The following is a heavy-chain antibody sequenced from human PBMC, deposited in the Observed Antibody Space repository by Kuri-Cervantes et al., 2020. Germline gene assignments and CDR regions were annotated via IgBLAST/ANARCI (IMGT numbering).Heavy chain of an antibody. CDR1: GFTFSSYA. CDR3: ARGWWKLVAAGPDF. Sequence: GGSLRLSCAASGFTFSSYAMLWVRQAPGKGLEWVAVIAYDGSNTYYADSVKGRFTISRDNSKNTLYLQMNSLRVEDKAVYYSARGWWKLVAAGPDFWGQGTQVTVSS. V-gene: IGHV3-30-3*01. J-gene: IGHJ4*02. D-gene: IGHD6-13*01. CDR2: IAYDGSNT.